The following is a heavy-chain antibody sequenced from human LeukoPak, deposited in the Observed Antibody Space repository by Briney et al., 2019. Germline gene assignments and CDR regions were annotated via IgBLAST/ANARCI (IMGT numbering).Heavy chain of an antibody. J-gene: IGHJ5*02. CDR3: ARDPPRRFDP. CDR1: GFTFSSYI. V-gene: IGHV3-21*06. Sequence: AGGSLRLSCAASGFTFSSYIMNWVRQAPGKGLEWVSSISSSNNYLYYADSVKGRFTISRDNAKNSLYLQMNSLRAEDTAVYYCARDPPRRFDPWGQGILVTVSS. CDR2: ISSSNNYL.